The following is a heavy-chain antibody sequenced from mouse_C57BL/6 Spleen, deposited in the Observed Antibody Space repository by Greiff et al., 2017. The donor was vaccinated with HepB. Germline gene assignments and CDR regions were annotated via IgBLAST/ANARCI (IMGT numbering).Heavy chain of an antibody. CDR1: GYTFTDYN. CDR3: ARSDSTIYYYAMDY. V-gene: IGHV1-18*01. J-gene: IGHJ4*01. Sequence: EVKLQESGPELVKPGASVKIPCKASGYTFTDYNMDWVKQSHGKSLEWIGDINPNNGGTIYNQKFKGKATLTVDKSSSTAYMELRSLTSEDTAVYYCARSDSTIYYYAMDYWGQGTSVTVSS. CDR2: INPNNGGT.